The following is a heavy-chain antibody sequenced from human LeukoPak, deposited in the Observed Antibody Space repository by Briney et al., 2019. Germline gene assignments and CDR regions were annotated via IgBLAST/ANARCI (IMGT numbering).Heavy chain of an antibody. CDR2: ISSSSSYI. CDR1: GFTFSSYS. Sequence: GGSLRLSCAASGFTFSSYSMNWVRQAPGKGLEWVSSISSSSSYIYYADSVKGRFTISRDNAKNSLYLQMNSLRAEDTAVYYCARGGASSYYDSSCYSDYWGQGTLVTVSS. CDR3: ARGGASSYYDSSCYSDY. D-gene: IGHD3-22*01. V-gene: IGHV3-21*01. J-gene: IGHJ4*02.